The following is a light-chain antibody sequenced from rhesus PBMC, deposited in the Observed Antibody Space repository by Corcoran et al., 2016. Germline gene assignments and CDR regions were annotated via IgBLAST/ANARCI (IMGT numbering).Light chain of an antibody. CDR3: QQYNNWNS. V-gene: IGKV3S9*01. CDR2: GAS. Sequence: EIVMTQSPATLSLSPGERATLSCRASQSVSSYVAWYQPKPEQAPRLLIYGASSRATGIPDRFSGIGSGTDFTLISSRLEPEDVGVYYCQQYNNWNSFGQGTKVEIK. CDR1: QSVSSY. J-gene: IGKJ2*01.